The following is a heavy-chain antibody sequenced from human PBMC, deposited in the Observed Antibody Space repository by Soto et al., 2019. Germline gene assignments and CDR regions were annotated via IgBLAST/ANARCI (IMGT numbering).Heavy chain of an antibody. CDR3: ARASPTSMVRGVIITNNWFDP. Sequence: TSETLSLTCPVAGGTISSGDYYWSWLRKPPGKGLEWIGYIYYSGSTYYNPSLKSRVTISVDASKNQFSLKLSSVTAADTAVYYCARASPTSMVRGVIITNNWFDPWGQGTLVTVSS. D-gene: IGHD3-10*01. CDR1: GGTISSGDYY. V-gene: IGHV4-30-4*01. CDR2: IYYSGST. J-gene: IGHJ5*02.